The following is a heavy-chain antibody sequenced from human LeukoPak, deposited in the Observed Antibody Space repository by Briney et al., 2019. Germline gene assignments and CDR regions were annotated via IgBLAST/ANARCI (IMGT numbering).Heavy chain of an antibody. CDR2: IKEDGSEK. CDR1: GFTFSSSW. D-gene: IGHD4/OR15-4a*01. CDR3: ARDGLNDAFDI. J-gene: IGHJ3*02. Sequence: PGGSLRLSCAASGFTFSSSWMMWVRRAPGKGLEWVARIKEDGSEKYYVDSVRGRFTISRDDAKNSLHLQMNSLRVEDTAVYYCARDGLNDAFDIWGQGTMVTVSS. V-gene: IGHV3-7*01.